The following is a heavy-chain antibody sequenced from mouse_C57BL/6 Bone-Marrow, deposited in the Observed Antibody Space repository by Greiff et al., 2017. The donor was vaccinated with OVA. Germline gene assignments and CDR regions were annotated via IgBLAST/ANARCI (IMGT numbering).Heavy chain of an antibody. CDR3: TRESFYYYGSRGGVDY. J-gene: IGHJ4*01. CDR2: ISSGGDYI. CDR1: GFTFSSYA. V-gene: IGHV5-9-1*02. Sequence: EVQLVESGEGLVKPGGSLKLSCAASGFTFSSYAMSWVRQTPEKRLEWVAYISSGGDYIYYADTVKGRFTISRDNARNTLYLQMSSLKSEDTAMYYCTRESFYYYGSRGGVDYWGQGTSVTVSS. D-gene: IGHD1-1*01.